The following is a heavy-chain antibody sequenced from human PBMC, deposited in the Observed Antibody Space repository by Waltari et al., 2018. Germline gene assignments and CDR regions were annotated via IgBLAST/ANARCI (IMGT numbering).Heavy chain of an antibody. CDR1: GFPFGSYP. CDR3: AKPFPIFGVPSDY. J-gene: IGHJ4*02. D-gene: IGHD3-3*01. V-gene: IGHV3-23*01. Sequence: EVQLLESVGGLVQPGGSLGVSWAASGFPFGSYPRSWCSRAPGKGLGWVSAMSGSGGTTYYADSVKGRFTIARDNSKNTLYLQMNSLRAEDTAVYYCAKPFPIFGVPSDYWGQGTLVTVSS. CDR2: MSGSGGTT.